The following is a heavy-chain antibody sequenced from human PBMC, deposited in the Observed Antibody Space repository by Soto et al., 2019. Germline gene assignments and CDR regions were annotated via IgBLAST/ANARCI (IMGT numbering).Heavy chain of an antibody. CDR2: INHSGST. J-gene: IGHJ4*02. D-gene: IGHD5-18*01. V-gene: IGHV4-34*01. Sequence: SETLSLTCAVYGGSFSGYYWSWIRQPPGKGLEWIGEINHSGSTNYNLSLKSRVTISVDTSKNQFYLKLSSVTAADTAVYYCASKSDTALDYWGQGTLVTVSS. CDR1: GGSFSGYY. CDR3: ASKSDTALDY.